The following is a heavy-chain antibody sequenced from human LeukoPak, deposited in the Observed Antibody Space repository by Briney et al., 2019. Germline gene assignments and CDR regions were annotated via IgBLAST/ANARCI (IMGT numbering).Heavy chain of an antibody. CDR1: GGSISSSSSY. CDR3: ARSRGRYDSSGDVDY. CDR2: IYYSGST. J-gene: IGHJ4*02. Sequence: PSETLSLTCTVSGGSISSSSSYWGWIRQPPGKGLEWIGSIYYSGSTYYNPSLKSRVTISVDTSKNQFSLKLSSVTAADTAVYYCARSRGRYDSSGDVDYWGQGTLVTVSS. V-gene: IGHV4-39*01. D-gene: IGHD3-22*01.